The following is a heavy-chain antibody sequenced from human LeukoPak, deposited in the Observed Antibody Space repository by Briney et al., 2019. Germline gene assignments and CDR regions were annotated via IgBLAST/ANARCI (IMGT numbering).Heavy chain of an antibody. D-gene: IGHD6-6*01. V-gene: IGHV3-23*01. CDR2: ISGSGGST. CDR1: GFTFSSYA. J-gene: IGHJ5*02. Sequence: PGGSLRLSCAASGFTFSSYAMSWVRQAPGKGLEWVSAISGSGGSTYYADSVKGRFTISRDNSKNTLYLQMNSLRAEDTAVYYCAXDLXGIAARPYWFDPWGQGTLVTVSS. CDR3: AXDLXGIAARPYWFDP.